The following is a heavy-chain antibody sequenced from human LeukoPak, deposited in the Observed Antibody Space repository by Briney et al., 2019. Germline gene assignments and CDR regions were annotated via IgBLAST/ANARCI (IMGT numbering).Heavy chain of an antibody. D-gene: IGHD1-26*01. CDR3: ARDHDSGSYYFDY. Sequence: HPGGSLRLSCAASGFTVSSNYMSWVRQAPGEGLEWVSVIYSGGSTYYADSVKGRFTISRDNSKNTLYLQMNSLRAEDTAVYYCARDHDSGSYYFDYWGQGTLVTVSS. J-gene: IGHJ4*02. V-gene: IGHV3-66*01. CDR1: GFTVSSNY. CDR2: IYSGGST.